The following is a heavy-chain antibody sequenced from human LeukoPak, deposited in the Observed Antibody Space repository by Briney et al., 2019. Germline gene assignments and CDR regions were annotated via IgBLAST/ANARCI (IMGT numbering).Heavy chain of an antibody. CDR2: IYYSGST. CDR3: ARDWRYSSGWIHPFDY. CDR1: GGSISSSTYY. J-gene: IGHJ4*02. D-gene: IGHD6-19*01. V-gene: IGHV4-39*07. Sequence: SETLSLTCTVSGGSISSSTYYWGWIRQPPGKGLEWIGSIYYSGSTYYNPSLKSRVTISVDTSKNQFSLKLSSVTAADTAVYYCARDWRYSSGWIHPFDYWGQGTLVTVSS.